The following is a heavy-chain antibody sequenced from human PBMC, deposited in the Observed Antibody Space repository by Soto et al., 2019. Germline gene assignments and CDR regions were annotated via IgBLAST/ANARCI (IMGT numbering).Heavy chain of an antibody. CDR3: ARGLLAYFGMDV. Sequence: QLVQSGAEVKKPGASVKVSCKASGYRFGNYDISWVRQAPGQGLEWMAWISAHNGNKHYAEKFQGRVSTTTDTSTSTAYMEVRTLKTDDTAVYYCARGLLAYFGMDVWGQGTTVTVS. CDR1: GYRFGNYD. D-gene: IGHD1-26*01. CDR2: ISAHNGNK. V-gene: IGHV1-18*01. J-gene: IGHJ6*02.